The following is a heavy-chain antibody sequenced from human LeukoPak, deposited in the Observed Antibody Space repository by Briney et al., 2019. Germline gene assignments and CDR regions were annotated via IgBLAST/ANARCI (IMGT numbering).Heavy chain of an antibody. D-gene: IGHD3-3*01. Sequence: PSETLSLTCTVSGGSISSYYWSWIRQPPGKGLEWIGYIYYSGSTNYNPSLKSRVTISVDTSKNQFSLKLSSVTAADTAVYDCARALARYDFDYWGQGTLVTVSS. V-gene: IGHV4-59*01. CDR2: IYYSGST. CDR3: ARALARYDFDY. J-gene: IGHJ4*02. CDR1: GGSISSYY.